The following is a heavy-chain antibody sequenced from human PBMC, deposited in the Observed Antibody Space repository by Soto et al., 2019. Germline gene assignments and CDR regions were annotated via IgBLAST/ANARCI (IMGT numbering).Heavy chain of an antibody. CDR3: ARVGIRYCSSTSCPSYYFDY. V-gene: IGHV4-34*01. Sequence: SETLSLTCAVYGGSFSGYYWSWIRQPPGKGLEWIGEINHSGSTNYNPSLKSRVTISVDTSKNQFSLKLSSVTAADTAVYYCARVGIRYCSSTSCPSYYFDYWGQGTLVTVSS. J-gene: IGHJ4*02. CDR2: INHSGST. CDR1: GGSFSGYY. D-gene: IGHD2-2*01.